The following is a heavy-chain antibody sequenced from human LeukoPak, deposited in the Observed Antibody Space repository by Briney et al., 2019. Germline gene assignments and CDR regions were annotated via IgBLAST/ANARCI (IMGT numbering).Heavy chain of an antibody. V-gene: IGHV3-48*01. D-gene: IGHD2-2*01. CDR1: GFTFSSYS. CDR3: ARDLVVPAAIQGYDAFDI. CDR2: VSSSSSTI. Sequence: GGSLRLSCAASGFTFSSYSMNWVRQAPGKGLEWVSYVSSSSSTIYYADSVKGRFTTSRDNAKNSLYLQMNSLRAEDTAVYYCARDLVVPAAIQGYDAFDIWGQGTMVTVSS. J-gene: IGHJ3*02.